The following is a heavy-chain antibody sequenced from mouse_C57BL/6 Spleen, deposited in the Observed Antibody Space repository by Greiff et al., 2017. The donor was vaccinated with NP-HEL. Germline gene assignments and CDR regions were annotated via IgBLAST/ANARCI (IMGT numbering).Heavy chain of an antibody. V-gene: IGHV1-55*01. CDR2: IYPGSGST. Sequence: QVQLQQSGAELVKPGASVKMSCKASGYTFTSYWITWVKQRPGQGLEWIGDIYPGSGSTNYNEKFKSKATLTVDTSSSTAYMQLSSLTSEDSAVYYCARRGSTRAMDYWGQGTSVTVSS. J-gene: IGHJ4*01. CDR3: ARRGSTRAMDY. CDR1: GYTFTSYW.